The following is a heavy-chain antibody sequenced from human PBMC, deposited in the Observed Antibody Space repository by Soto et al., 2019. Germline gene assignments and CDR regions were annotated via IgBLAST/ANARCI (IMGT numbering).Heavy chain of an antibody. CDR1: GGSLSGYY. D-gene: IGHD1-26*01. Sequence: SETLSLTCAVYGGSLSGYYWSWIRQPPGKALEWIGEFNHSGDTNYNPSLKSRVTISADTSKNQVFLNLSSVTAADTAMYYCARHHVRGRTIAGAAEFWGQGTLVTVSS. J-gene: IGHJ4*02. CDR2: FNHSGDT. V-gene: IGHV4-34*01. CDR3: ARHHVRGRTIAGAAEF.